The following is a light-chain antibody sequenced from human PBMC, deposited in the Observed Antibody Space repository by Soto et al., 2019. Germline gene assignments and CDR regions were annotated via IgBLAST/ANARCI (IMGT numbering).Light chain of an antibody. V-gene: IGLV1-40*01. CDR1: SSNIGGNT. CDR2: SDN. Sequence: QSVLTQPPSLSGTPGQRVTISCSGSSSNIGGNTVHWYQQLPGTAPKLLIHSDNNRPSGVPDRFSGSKSGTSASLAITGLQAEDEADYYCQSYDSSLRTYVFGTGTKLTVL. J-gene: IGLJ1*01. CDR3: QSYDSSLRTYV.